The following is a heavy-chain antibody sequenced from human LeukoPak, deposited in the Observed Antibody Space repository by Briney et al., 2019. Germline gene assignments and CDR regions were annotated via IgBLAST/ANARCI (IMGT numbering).Heavy chain of an antibody. V-gene: IGHV1-69*05. Sequence: GSSVKVSCKASGGTFSSYAISWVRQAPGQGLEWMGGIIPIFGTANYAQKFQGRVTMTRDTSTSTVYMELSSLRSEDTAVYYCARDLRRITMVRGFHSYGMDVWGQGTTVTVSS. CDR3: ARDLRRITMVRGFHSYGMDV. CDR2: IIPIFGTA. CDR1: GGTFSSYA. J-gene: IGHJ6*02. D-gene: IGHD3-10*01.